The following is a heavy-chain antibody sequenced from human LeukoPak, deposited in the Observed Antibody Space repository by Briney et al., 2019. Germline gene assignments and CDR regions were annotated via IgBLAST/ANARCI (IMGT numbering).Heavy chain of an antibody. J-gene: IGHJ6*03. V-gene: IGHV1-2*02. D-gene: IGHD6-6*01. CDR3: ARGDSSSYYYYMDV. CDR2: INPNSGGT. CDR1: GYTFTGYY. Sequence: ASVKVSCKASGYTFTGYYMHWVRQAPGQGLEWMGWINPNSGGTNYAQKFQGRVTMTRDTSISTAYMELSRLRSDDTAVYYCARGDSSSYYYYMDVWGKGTTVTVSS.